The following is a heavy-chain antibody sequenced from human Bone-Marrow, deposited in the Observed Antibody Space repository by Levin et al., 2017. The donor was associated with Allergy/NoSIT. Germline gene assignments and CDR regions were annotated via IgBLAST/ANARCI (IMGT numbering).Heavy chain of an antibody. V-gene: IGHV3-23*01. CDR1: GFTFSNYA. J-gene: IGHJ5*02. CDR3: AKGVRYYYDSSEGWFDP. CDR2: ISGAGGST. D-gene: IGHD3-22*01. Sequence: PGGSLRLSCAASGFTFSNYAMNWVRQAPGKGLEWVSGISGAGGSTYYADSVKGRFTISRDNSKNTLYLQINSLRAEDTAIYYCAKGVRYYYDSSEGWFDPWGQGTLVTVSS.